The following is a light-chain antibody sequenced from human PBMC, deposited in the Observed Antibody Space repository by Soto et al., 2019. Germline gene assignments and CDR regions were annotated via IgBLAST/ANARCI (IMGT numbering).Light chain of an antibody. V-gene: IGLV2-8*01. CDR1: SSDVGGYNF. CDR3: ASYTSSSTSVI. J-gene: IGLJ2*01. CDR2: EVS. Sequence: QSALTQPPSASGSPGQSVTISCTGTSSDVGGYNFVSWYQQHPGKAPKLIIYEVSKRPSGVPDRFSGSKSGNTASLAVSGLQAEDEADYYCASYTSSSTSVIFGRGTKLTVL.